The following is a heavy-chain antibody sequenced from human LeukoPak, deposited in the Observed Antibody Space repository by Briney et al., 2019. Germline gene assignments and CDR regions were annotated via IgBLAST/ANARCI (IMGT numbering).Heavy chain of an antibody. V-gene: IGHV3-23*01. CDR3: AKDLSGCSGGSCFLGSDY. D-gene: IGHD2-15*01. J-gene: IGHJ4*02. CDR2: ISGSGGST. CDR1: GFTFSSYA. Sequence: GGSLRLSCAASGFTFSSYAMSWVRQAPGKGLEWVSAISGSGGSTCYADSVKGRFTISRDNSKNTLYLQMNSLRAEDTAAYYCAKDLSGCSGGSCFLGSDYWGQGTLVTVSS.